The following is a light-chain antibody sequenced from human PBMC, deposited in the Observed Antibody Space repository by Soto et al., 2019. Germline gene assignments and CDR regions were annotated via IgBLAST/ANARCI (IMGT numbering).Light chain of an antibody. J-gene: IGLJ1*01. V-gene: IGLV1-47*02. CDR1: DSNIGSNS. Sequence: QSVLTQPPSASGTAGQVVTISCSGGDSNIGSNSVYWYQHLPRMAPKLLIYYNNQRPSGVPDRFPGSRSGTSASLAIVGLRSEDDAVYYCAAWDASLSACVFGNGTKLTVL. CDR2: YNN. CDR3: AAWDASLSACV.